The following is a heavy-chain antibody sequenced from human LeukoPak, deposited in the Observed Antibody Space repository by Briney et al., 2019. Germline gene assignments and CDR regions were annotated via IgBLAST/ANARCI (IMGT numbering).Heavy chain of an antibody. D-gene: IGHD6-19*01. CDR1: GFTFRDYS. CDR2: IGSGSTNI. Sequence: GGSLRLSCAASGFTFRDYSMNWVRQAPGKGLQWLSYIGSGSTNIWYADSVKGRFTISRDDAKNSLYLQMNSLRAEDTAVYYCARDGQMSSGWYFHYWGLGTLVTVSS. J-gene: IGHJ4*02. CDR3: ARDGQMSSGWYFHY. V-gene: IGHV3-48*01.